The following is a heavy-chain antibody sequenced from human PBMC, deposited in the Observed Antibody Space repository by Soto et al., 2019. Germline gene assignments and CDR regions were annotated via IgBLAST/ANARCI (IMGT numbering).Heavy chain of an antibody. V-gene: IGHV1-69*02. Sequence: QVQLVQSGAEVKKPGSSVKVSCKASGGTFSSYTISWVRQAPGQGLEWMGRIIPILGIANYAQKFQGRVTITADQSTSTAYTELSSLRSEDTAVYYCAASYEGYCSGGSCYWVYWGQGTMVTVSS. CDR3: AASYEGYCSGGSCYWVY. CDR2: IIPILGIA. D-gene: IGHD2-15*01. CDR1: GGTFSSYT. J-gene: IGHJ4*02.